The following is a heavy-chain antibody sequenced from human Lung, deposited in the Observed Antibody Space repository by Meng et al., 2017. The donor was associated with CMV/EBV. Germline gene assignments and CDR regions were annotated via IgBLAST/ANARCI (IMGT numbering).Heavy chain of an antibody. CDR3: ARAGYDSSGYYPQPFDY. V-gene: IGHV1-3*01. D-gene: IGHD3-22*01. CDR1: XYTFTSYA. Sequence: QVQLVQSGAEGKKPGASVKVSCXXXXYTFTSYAMHWVRQAPGQRLEWMGWINAGNGNTKYSQRFQGRVTITRDTSASTAYMELSSLRSEDTTVYYCARAGYDSSGYYPQPFDYWGQGTLVTVSS. J-gene: IGHJ4*02. CDR2: INAGNGNT.